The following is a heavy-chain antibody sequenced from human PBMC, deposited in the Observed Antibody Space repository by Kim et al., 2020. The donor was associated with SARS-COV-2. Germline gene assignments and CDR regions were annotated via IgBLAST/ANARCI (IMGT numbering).Heavy chain of an antibody. CDR2: IKSKTDGGTT. CDR3: TTDGTLAVAGSGFDY. V-gene: IGHV3-15*01. Sequence: GGSLRLSCAASGFTFSNAWMSWVRQAPGKGLEWVGRIKSKTDGGTTDYAAPVKGRFTISRDDSKNSLYLQMNSLKTEDTAVYYCTTDGTLAVAGSGFDYWGQATLVTVSS. CDR1: GFTFSNAW. J-gene: IGHJ4*02. D-gene: IGHD6-19*01.